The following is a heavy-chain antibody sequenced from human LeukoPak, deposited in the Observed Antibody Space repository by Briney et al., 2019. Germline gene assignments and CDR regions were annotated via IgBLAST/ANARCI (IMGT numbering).Heavy chain of an antibody. V-gene: IGHV3-15*01. D-gene: IGHD2-2*01. CDR3: TSLFVNAWRYYFYMDV. CDR2: IKSNTNGGTT. Sequence: PGGSLRLSXAASGFTFSNARMSWVRQAPGKGLEWVGRIKSNTNGGTTDYAAPVKGRFTISRDDSKNTLYLQMNSLKAEDTAVYYCTSLFVNAWRYYFYMDVWGKGTTVTVSS. CDR1: GFTFSNAR. J-gene: IGHJ6*03.